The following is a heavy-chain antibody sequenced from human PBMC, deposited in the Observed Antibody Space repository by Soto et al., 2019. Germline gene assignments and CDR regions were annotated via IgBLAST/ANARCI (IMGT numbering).Heavy chain of an antibody. V-gene: IGHV4-34*01. D-gene: IGHD7-27*01. CDR3: ARGWGRISDY. CDR1: GGSFSGYY. J-gene: IGHJ4*02. Sequence: QVQLQQWGAGLLKPSETLSLTCAVYGGSFSGYYWSWIRQPPGKGLGWIGEINHSGSTNYNPSLKSRVTLSVDTSKNQFSLKLSSVTAADTAVYYCARGWGRISDYWGQGALVAVSS. CDR2: INHSGST.